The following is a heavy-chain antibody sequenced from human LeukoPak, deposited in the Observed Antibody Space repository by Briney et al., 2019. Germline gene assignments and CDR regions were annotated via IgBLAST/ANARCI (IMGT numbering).Heavy chain of an antibody. CDR2: IKYDGGEK. CDR3: TRGGTRSSLFWNY. CDR1: GLTFSSYW. Sequence: GGSLRLSCAASGLTFSSYWMTWVRQAPGKGPEWVANIKYDGGEKYYVDSVKGRFAISRDNARNSLYLQMNSLRAEDTAIYYCTRGGTRSSLFWNYWGQGTLVTVSS. D-gene: IGHD3-3*01. V-gene: IGHV3-7*01. J-gene: IGHJ4*02.